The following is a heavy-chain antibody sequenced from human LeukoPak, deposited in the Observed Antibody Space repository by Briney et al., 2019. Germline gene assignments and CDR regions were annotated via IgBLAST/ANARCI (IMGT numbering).Heavy chain of an antibody. V-gene: IGHV4-59*01. Sequence: PSETLSLTCTVSGGSISSYYWSWIRQPPGKGLEWIGYIYYSGSTNYNPSLKSRVTISVDTSKNQFSLKLSSVTAADTAVYYCARGSIQLWLIPDAFDIWGQGTMVTVSS. CDR2: IYYSGST. D-gene: IGHD5-18*01. CDR1: GGSISSYY. CDR3: ARGSIQLWLIPDAFDI. J-gene: IGHJ3*02.